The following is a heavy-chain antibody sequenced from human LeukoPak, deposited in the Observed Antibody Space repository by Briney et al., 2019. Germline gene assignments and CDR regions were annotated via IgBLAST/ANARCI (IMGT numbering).Heavy chain of an antibody. Sequence: GSLRLSCAVSGFTFSSYWMSWVRQAPGKGLEWVANIKQDGSEKYYVDSVKGRFTISRDNAKNSLYLQMNSLRPEDTAVYYCAKDRPGGSSWSFYWYFDLWGRGTLVTVSS. V-gene: IGHV3-7*01. J-gene: IGHJ2*01. CDR1: GFTFSSYW. D-gene: IGHD6-13*01. CDR3: AKDRPGGSSWSFYWYFDL. CDR2: IKQDGSEK.